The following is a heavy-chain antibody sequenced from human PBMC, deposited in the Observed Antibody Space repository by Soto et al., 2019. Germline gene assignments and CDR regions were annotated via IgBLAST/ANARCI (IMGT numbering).Heavy chain of an antibody. Sequence: ASVKVSCKASGYTFTSSYIHWVRQAPGQGLEWMGIINPTGGSTTYAQKFQGRATLTTDTSTSTAYMELSSLRSEATAAYYCARLWIVDYGHYTTDYWGQGTMVTVSS. CDR3: ARLWIVDYGHYTTDY. D-gene: IGHD4-17*01. CDR1: GYTFTSSY. J-gene: IGHJ4*02. CDR2: INPTGGST. V-gene: IGHV1-46*01.